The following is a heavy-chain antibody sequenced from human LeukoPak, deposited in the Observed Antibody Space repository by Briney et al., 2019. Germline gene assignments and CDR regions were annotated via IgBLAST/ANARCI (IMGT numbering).Heavy chain of an antibody. J-gene: IGHJ5*02. Sequence: GASVKVSCKASGYTFTSYAMNWVRQAPGQGLEWMGYISAYNGNTNYAQNLRGRVTMTTDTSTTTVYMELRSLRSDDTAVYYCARVPLPRIAAAGPTRHWFDPWGQGTLVTVSS. CDR1: GYTFTSYA. D-gene: IGHD6-13*01. V-gene: IGHV1-18*01. CDR3: ARVPLPRIAAAGPTRHWFDP. CDR2: ISAYNGNT.